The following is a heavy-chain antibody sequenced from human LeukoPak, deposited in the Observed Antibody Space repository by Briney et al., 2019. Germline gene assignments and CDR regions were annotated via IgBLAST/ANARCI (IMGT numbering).Heavy chain of an antibody. Sequence: GGSLRLSCAASGFTFSSYGMTWVRQAPGKGLEWVSTISGSGVSTYYADSVKGRFTISRDNSENTLYLHMNSLRAEDTAVYYCAKDMRYSSGESLLDYWGQGTLVTVSS. D-gene: IGHD6-19*01. CDR3: AKDMRYSSGESLLDY. J-gene: IGHJ4*02. CDR1: GFTFSSYG. CDR2: ISGSGVST. V-gene: IGHV3-23*01.